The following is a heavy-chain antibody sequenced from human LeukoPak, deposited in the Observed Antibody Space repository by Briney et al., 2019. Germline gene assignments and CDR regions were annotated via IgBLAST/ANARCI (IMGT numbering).Heavy chain of an antibody. CDR1: GFTFNNYG. D-gene: IGHD3-22*01. J-gene: IGHJ4*02. CDR2: IWYDGSNK. CDR3: ARGQEYYYDSSAYSKFDY. Sequence: GRSLSLSCAASGFTFNNYGMHWVRQAPGKGLEWVAAIWYDGSNKYYADSVKGRFTISRDNSKNTLYLQMNSLRAEDTALYYCARGQEYYYDSSAYSKFDYWGQGTLVTVSS. V-gene: IGHV3-33*01.